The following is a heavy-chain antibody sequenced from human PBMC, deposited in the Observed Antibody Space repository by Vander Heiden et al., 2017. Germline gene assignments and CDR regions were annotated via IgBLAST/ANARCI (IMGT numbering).Heavy chain of an antibody. CDR1: GFTFSSYS. J-gene: IGHJ4*02. V-gene: IGHV3-21*01. CDR3: ARDYYDSSGYSHFDY. Sequence: EVQLVESGGGLVKPGGSLRLSCPASGFTFSSYSMNWVRQAPGKGLEWVSSISSSSSYIYYADSVKGRFTISRDNAKNSLYLQMNSLRAEDTAVYYCARDYYDSSGYSHFDYWGQGTLVTVSS. D-gene: IGHD3-22*01. CDR2: ISSSSSYI.